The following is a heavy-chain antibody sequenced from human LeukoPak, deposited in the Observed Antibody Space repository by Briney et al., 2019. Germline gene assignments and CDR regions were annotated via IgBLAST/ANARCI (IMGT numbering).Heavy chain of an antibody. V-gene: IGHV4-4*07. D-gene: IGHD6-13*01. CDR1: GGSISSYY. CDR3: ARGKAAAGTGWFDP. CDR2: IYTSGST. Sequence: ASETLSLTCTVSGGSISSYYWIWIRQPAGKGLEWIGRIYTSGSTNYNPSLKSRVTISVDTSKNQFSLKLSSVTAADTAVYYCARGKAAAGTGWFDPWGQGTLVTVSS. J-gene: IGHJ5*02.